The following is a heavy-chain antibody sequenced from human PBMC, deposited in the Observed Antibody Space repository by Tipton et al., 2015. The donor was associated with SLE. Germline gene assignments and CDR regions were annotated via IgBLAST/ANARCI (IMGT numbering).Heavy chain of an antibody. J-gene: IGHJ2*01. CDR1: GFTVRSNY. Sequence: LRLSCAASGFTVRSNYMNCVRQPPGKGLEWIGEINHSGSTNYNPSLKSRVTISVDTSNSQFSLKLNSVTAADTAVYYCARASLIAVAAPYWYLDLWGRGTLVTVSS. CDR3: ARASLIAVAAPYWYLDL. CDR2: INHSGST. D-gene: IGHD6-19*01. V-gene: IGHV4-34*01.